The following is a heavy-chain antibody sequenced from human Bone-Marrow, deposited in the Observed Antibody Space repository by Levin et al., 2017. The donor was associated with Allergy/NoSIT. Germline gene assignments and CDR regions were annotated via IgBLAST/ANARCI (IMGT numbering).Heavy chain of an antibody. J-gene: IGHJ4*02. CDR1: GFTFKDQA. CDR2: ISKNGGSS. V-gene: IGHV3-23*01. D-gene: IGHD1-26*01. CDR3: AGIYFDY. Sequence: PGGSLRLSCGASGFTFKDQAMSWARQAPGKGLEWVSVISKNGGSSYYADSVKGRFTISRDNSKNTVYLQMNSLRAEDTAVYYCAGIYFDYWGQGTLVTVPS.